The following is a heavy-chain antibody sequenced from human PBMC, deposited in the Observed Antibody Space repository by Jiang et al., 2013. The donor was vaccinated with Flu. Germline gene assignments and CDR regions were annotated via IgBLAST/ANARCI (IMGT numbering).Heavy chain of an antibody. J-gene: IGHJ4*02. CDR3: ARDYGISN. D-gene: IGHD2-21*01. Sequence: KGLVWVSRINSDGSSTTYADSVKADSPFSRDNARKTLYLQMNRLRAEDTAVYYCARDYGISNWGQGTLVTVSS. CDR2: INSDGSST. V-gene: IGHV3-74*01.